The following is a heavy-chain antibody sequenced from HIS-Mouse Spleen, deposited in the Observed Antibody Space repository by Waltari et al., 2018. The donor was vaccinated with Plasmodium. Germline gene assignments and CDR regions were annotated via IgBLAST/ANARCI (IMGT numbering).Heavy chain of an antibody. J-gene: IGHJ2*01. CDR1: GGSFSGYY. V-gene: IGHV4-34*01. D-gene: IGHD3-10*01. CDR3: ARGRVLGTSSGYFDL. Sequence: QVQLQQWGAGLLKPSETLSLTCAVYGGSFSGYYWSWIRQPPGKGLEWIGEINQSGSTNYNPSLKSRVTRAVDPSKNQFSLKLSSVTAADTAVYYCARGRVLGTSSGYFDLWGRGTLVTVSS. CDR2: INQSGST.